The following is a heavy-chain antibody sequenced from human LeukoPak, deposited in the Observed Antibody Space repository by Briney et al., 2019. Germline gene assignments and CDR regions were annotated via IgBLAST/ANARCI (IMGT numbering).Heavy chain of an antibody. CDR2: MYHSGST. D-gene: IGHD3-10*01. V-gene: IGHV4-38-2*02. CDR3: ARGPRFGELLWHWFDP. Sequence: SETLSLTCTVSGYSISSGHYWGWIRQPPGKGLEWIGCMYHSGSTYYNPPLKSRVTISEDTSKNQFSLKLRSVTAADTAVYYCARGPRFGELLWHWFDPWGQGTLVTVSS. CDR1: GYSISSGHY. J-gene: IGHJ5*02.